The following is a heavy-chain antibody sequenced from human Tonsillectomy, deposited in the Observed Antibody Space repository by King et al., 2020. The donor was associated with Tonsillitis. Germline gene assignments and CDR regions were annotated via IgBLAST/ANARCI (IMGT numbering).Heavy chain of an antibody. V-gene: IGHV4-4*07. CDR1: GGSISGNY. Sequence: HVQLQESGPGLVKPSETLSLTCTVSGGSISGNYWSWIRQSAGKGLEWIGRIYTRGNTDYNPSLKSRVTMSIDTSKNQFSLKLNSVTAADTAVYYCARGDFRVTPFDCWGQGALVTVSS. J-gene: IGHJ4*02. D-gene: IGHD4-23*01. CDR3: ARGDFRVTPFDC. CDR2: IYTRGNT.